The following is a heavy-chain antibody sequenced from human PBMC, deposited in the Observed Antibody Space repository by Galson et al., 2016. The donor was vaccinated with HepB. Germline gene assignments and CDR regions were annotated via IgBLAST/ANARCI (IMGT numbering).Heavy chain of an antibody. CDR2: ISYSGST. Sequence: SETLSLTCTVSGGSISSYYWSWIRQPPGKGLQWIGYISYSGSTNYHPSLKSRVTISIDTSKNQFSLKLSSVTAAETAVYYCARHGSRWFYYGMDVWGQGTPVTVSS. J-gene: IGHJ6*02. CDR1: GGSISSYY. V-gene: IGHV4-59*08. D-gene: IGHD2-15*01. CDR3: ARHGSRWFYYGMDV.